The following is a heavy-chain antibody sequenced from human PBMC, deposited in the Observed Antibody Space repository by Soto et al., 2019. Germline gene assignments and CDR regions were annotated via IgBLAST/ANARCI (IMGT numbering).Heavy chain of an antibody. CDR3: ARNGGWNDAFDI. V-gene: IGHV4-59*01. D-gene: IGHD1-1*01. CDR1: GGSIISYY. J-gene: IGHJ3*02. Sequence: SETLSLTCTVSGGSIISYYWSWIRQPPGKGLEWIGYIYSSGSTNYNPSLKGRVTISVDTSKNQFSLRLSSVTAVDTAVYYCARNGGWNDAFDIWGQGTMVTVS. CDR2: IYSSGST.